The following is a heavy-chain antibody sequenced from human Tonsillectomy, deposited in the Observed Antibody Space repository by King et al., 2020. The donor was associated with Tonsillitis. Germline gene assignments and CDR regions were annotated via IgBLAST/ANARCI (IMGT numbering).Heavy chain of an antibody. J-gene: IGHJ4*02. CDR2: INPSGGST. V-gene: IGHV1-46*01. CDR3: ARVGPGSGYSSGWFLF. D-gene: IGHD6-19*01. Sequence: VQLVESGAEVKKPGASVKVSCKASGYTFTSYYMHWVRQAPGQGLEWMGIINPSGGSTSYAQKFQGRVTMTRDTSTSTVYMELSSLRSEDTAVYYCARVGPGSGYSSGWFLFWGQGTLVTVSS. CDR1: GYTFTSYY.